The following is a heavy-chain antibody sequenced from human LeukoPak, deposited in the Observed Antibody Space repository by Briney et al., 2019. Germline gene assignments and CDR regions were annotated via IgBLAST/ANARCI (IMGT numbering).Heavy chain of an antibody. Sequence: SETLSLTCDVSGGSISSYYWSWIRQPAGKGLEWIGRISTSGTTNCNPSLKSRLTMSVDTSKNQFSLKLSSVTAADTAVYYCAREGGADRFFDSWGQGTLVTVSS. CDR3: AREGGADRFFDS. D-gene: IGHD3-22*01. CDR2: ISTSGTT. CDR1: GGSISSYY. J-gene: IGHJ4*02. V-gene: IGHV4-4*07.